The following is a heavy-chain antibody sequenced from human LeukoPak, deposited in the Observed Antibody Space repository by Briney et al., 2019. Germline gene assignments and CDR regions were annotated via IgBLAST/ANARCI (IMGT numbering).Heavy chain of an antibody. CDR3: ARGTMFPYYFDY. CDR2: IYSGGST. Sequence: GGSLRLSCAASGFTFRSYGMHWVRQAPGRGLEWVSVIYSGGSTYYADSVKGRFTISRDNSKNTLYLQMNSLRAEDTAVYYCARGTMFPYYFDYWGQGTLVTVSS. CDR1: GFTFRSYG. V-gene: IGHV3-NL1*01. J-gene: IGHJ4*02. D-gene: IGHD3-10*02.